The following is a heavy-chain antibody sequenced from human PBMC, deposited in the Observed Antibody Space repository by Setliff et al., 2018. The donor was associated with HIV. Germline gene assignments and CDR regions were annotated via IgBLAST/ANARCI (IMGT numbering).Heavy chain of an antibody. CDR1: GGSFSGYY. J-gene: IGHJ4*02. Sequence: SETLSLTCAVYGGSFSGYYWSWIRQPPGKGLEWIGEINHSGSTNYNPSLKSRVTISVDTSKNQFSLKLSSVTAADTAVYYCARSPGDYEFDYWGQGTLVTV. D-gene: IGHD4-17*01. CDR3: ARSPGDYEFDY. V-gene: IGHV4-34*01. CDR2: INHSGST.